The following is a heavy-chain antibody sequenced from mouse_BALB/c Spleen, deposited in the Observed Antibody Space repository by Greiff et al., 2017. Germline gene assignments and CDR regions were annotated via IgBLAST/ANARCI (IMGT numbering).Heavy chain of an antibody. J-gene: IGHJ2*01. V-gene: IGHV3-2*02. CDR3: ARQTVVATEGFDY. CDR1: GYSITSDYA. D-gene: IGHD1-1*01. CDR2: ISYSGST. Sequence: EVQLQQSGPGLVKPSQSLSLTCTVTGYSITSDYAWNWIRQFPGNKLEWMGYISYSGSTSYNPSLKSRISITRDTSKNQFFLQLNSVTTEDTATYYCARQTVVATEGFDYWGQGTTLTVSS.